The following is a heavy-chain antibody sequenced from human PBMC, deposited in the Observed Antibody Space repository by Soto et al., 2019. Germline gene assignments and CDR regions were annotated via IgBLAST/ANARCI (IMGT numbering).Heavy chain of an antibody. CDR1: XGSISSSSYY. CDR2: IYYSGST. CDR3: ARQGRNDYCNYRFYYYYGMDV. V-gene: IGHV4-39*01. D-gene: IGHD4-4*01. Sequence: ETLSLTCTVSXGSISSSSYYLGWIRQPPGKGLEWIGSIYYSGSTYYNPSLKSRVTISVDTSKNQFSLKLGSVTAADTAVYYCARQGRNDYCNYRFYYYYGMDVWGQGTTVTVSS. J-gene: IGHJ6*02.